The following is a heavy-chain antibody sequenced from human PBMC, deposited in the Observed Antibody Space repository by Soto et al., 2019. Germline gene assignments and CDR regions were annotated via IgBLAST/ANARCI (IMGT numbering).Heavy chain of an antibody. CDR2: IDPSDSQT. Sequence: PGESLKISCKGSGYSFAGYWITWVRQKPGKGLEWMGRIDPSDSQTYYSPSFRGHVTISATKSITTVFLQWSSLSASDTAMYYCARQIYDSDTGPNFQYYFDSWGQGTPVTAPQ. CDR3: ARQIYDSDTGPNFQYYFDS. CDR1: GYSFAGYW. J-gene: IGHJ4*02. D-gene: IGHD3-22*01. V-gene: IGHV5-10-1*01.